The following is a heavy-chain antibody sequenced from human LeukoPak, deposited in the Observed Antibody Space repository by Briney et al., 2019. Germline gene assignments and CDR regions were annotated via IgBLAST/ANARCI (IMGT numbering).Heavy chain of an antibody. D-gene: IGHD1-26*01. CDR3: VSISGSYHFDY. J-gene: IGHJ4*02. CDR2: ISSNGGST. Sequence: GGSLRLSCSASGFTFSSYAMHWARQAPGKGLEYVSAISSNGGSTYYADSVKGRFTISRDNSKNTLYLQMSSLRAEDTAVYYCVSISGSYHFDYWGQGTLVTVSS. V-gene: IGHV3-64D*06. CDR1: GFTFSSYA.